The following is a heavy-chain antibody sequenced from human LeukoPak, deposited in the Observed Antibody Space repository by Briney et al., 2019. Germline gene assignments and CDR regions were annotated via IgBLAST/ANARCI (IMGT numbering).Heavy chain of an antibody. CDR2: ISWNSGSI. J-gene: IGHJ4*02. V-gene: IGHV3-9*01. Sequence: PGRSLRLSCAASGFTFDDYAMHWVRQAPGKGLEWVSGISWNSGSIGYADSVKGRFTISRDNAKNSLYLQMNSLRAEDKALYYCAKASVDSSGYHHGFDYWGQGTLVTVSS. CDR3: AKASVDSSGYHHGFDY. CDR1: GFTFDDYA. D-gene: IGHD3-22*01.